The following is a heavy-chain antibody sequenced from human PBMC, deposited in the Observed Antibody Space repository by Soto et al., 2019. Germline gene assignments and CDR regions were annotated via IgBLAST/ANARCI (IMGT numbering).Heavy chain of an antibody. D-gene: IGHD3-22*01. CDR3: AKAGGTYYYDSSGYPKFDY. CDR1: GFTFSSFS. V-gene: IGHV3-23*01. Sequence: PEGSLILSCTASGFTFSSFSMSWVRQAPGKGLDWVSAISGSGGATYYADSVKGRFTISRDNSKNTLYLQMDSLRAEDTAVYYCAKAGGTYYYDSSGYPKFDYWGQGTLVTVSS. J-gene: IGHJ4*02. CDR2: ISGSGGAT.